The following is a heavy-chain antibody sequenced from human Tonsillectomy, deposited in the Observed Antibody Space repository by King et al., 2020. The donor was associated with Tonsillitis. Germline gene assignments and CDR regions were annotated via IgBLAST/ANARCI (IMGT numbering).Heavy chain of an antibody. V-gene: IGHV1-18*01. D-gene: IGHD6-6*01. CDR2: ISAYNCNT. CDR1: GYTFTSYG. J-gene: IGHJ3*02. Sequence: QLVQSGAEVKKPGASVKVSCKASGYTFTSYGISWVRQAPGQGLEWMGWISAYNCNTNYAQELQGRVTMTPDKSTSTAYMELSSLRCDDTAVYYCAGGDPSGDAFDIWGQGTMVTVSS. CDR3: AGGDPSGDAFDI.